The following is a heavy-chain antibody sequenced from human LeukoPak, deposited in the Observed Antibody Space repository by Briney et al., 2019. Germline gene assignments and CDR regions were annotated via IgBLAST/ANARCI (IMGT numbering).Heavy chain of an antibody. CDR3: ARVIISRWSFYFGMEV. J-gene: IGHJ6*02. CDR1: GFTFSTYS. CDR2: ISGTATYT. D-gene: IGHD6-13*01. V-gene: IGHV3-21*01. Sequence: GGSLRLSCAASGFTFSTYSMNWVRQAPGRGLEWVSSISGTATYTHYTDSAKGRFTISRDNAKNSLYLQMDSLRAEDTAVYYCARVIISRWSFYFGMEVWGQGTTVTVS.